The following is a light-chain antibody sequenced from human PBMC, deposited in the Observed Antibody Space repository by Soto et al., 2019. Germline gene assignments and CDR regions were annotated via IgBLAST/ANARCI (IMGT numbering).Light chain of an antibody. J-gene: IGKJ1*01. CDR1: QSVSSN. CDR2: GAS. CDR3: QHYNSWPRT. Sequence: EMVMTQSPATLSVSPGERATLSCRASQSVSSNLAWYQQKPGQAPRLLIYGASTRATGVPARFSGSGSGTEFTLTISSLQSVDFAVYHCQHYNSWPRTFGQGTKVDIK. V-gene: IGKV3-15*01.